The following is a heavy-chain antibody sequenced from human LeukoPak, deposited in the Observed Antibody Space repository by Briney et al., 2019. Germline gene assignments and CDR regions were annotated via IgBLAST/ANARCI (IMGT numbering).Heavy chain of an antibody. CDR1: GGSISSHY. CDR2: IYHSGST. V-gene: IGHV4-59*11. Sequence: SETLSLTCTVSGGSISSHYWSWIRQPPRKGLEWIGYIYHSGSTNYNPSLKSRVTISVDTSKNQFSLKLSSVTAADTAVYHCASGPRTNWARFDYWGQGTQVTVSS. D-gene: IGHD1-1*01. J-gene: IGHJ4*02. CDR3: ASGPRTNWARFDY.